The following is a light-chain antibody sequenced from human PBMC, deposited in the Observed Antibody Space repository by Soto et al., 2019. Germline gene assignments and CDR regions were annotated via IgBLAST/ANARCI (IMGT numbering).Light chain of an antibody. CDR2: GAS. V-gene: IGKV3-20*01. CDR3: QQYGSSYRP. CDR1: QSFNYNF. J-gene: IGKJ4*02. Sequence: EIVLTQSPGTLSLSPGERATLSCRASQSFNYNFLAWYQQKPGQDPRLLIYGASSRATGIPDRFSGSGSGTDFTFNVSTVEREDGAVYYCQQYGSSYRPFGGGTKVEIK.